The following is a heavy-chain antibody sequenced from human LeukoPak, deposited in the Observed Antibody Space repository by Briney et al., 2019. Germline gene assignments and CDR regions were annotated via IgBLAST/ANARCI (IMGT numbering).Heavy chain of an antibody. Sequence: PGGSLRLSCAASGFTFSSYAMHWVRQAPGKGLEWVAVISYDGSNKYYADSVKGRFTISRDNSKNTLYLQMNSLRAEDTAVYYCAKGYSNYSPELGGDHHDYWGQGTLVTVSS. V-gene: IGHV3-30-3*01. D-gene: IGHD4-11*01. CDR1: GFTFSSYA. J-gene: IGHJ4*02. CDR2: ISYDGSNK. CDR3: AKGYSNYSPELGGDHHDY.